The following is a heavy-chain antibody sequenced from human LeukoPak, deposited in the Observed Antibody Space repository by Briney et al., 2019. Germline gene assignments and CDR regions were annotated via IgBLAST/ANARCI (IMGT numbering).Heavy chain of an antibody. CDR1: GFTFSSYW. V-gene: IGHV3-74*01. D-gene: IGHD4-23*01. CDR3: ARGRPHGNDY. J-gene: IGHJ4*02. Sequence: GGSLRLSRAAPGFTFSSYWMNWVRQAPGKGLVWVSRIASDGSSTTYADSVKGRFSISRDNAKNTLYLQMNSLRVEDTAVYYCARGRPHGNDYWGQGTLVTVSS. CDR2: IASDGSST.